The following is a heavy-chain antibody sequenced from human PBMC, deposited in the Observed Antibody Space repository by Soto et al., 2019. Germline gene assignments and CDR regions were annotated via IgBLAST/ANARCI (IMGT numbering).Heavy chain of an antibody. D-gene: IGHD4-17*01. CDR2: INPSGGST. Sequence: ASLKVSCKVSRYTFTSNSMHWVRHAAGQGLEWMRMINPSGGSTSYGQKFQGRVTMTRDTSTSTVYLELSSLISEDTAVYYCAGDDDYGDFDAFDIWGKGTMVTVSS. CDR3: AGDDDYGDFDAFDI. CDR1: RYTFTSNS. V-gene: IGHV1-46*03. J-gene: IGHJ3*02.